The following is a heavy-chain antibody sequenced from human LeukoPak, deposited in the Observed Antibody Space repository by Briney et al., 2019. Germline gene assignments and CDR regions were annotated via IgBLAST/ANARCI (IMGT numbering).Heavy chain of an antibody. CDR1: GLTFSSYG. CDR2: ISYDGSNM. V-gene: IGHV3-30*18. J-gene: IGHJ4*02. D-gene: IGHD6-19*01. CDR3: AKGLSPEYSSGWYGIDY. Sequence: GGSLRLSCAASGLTFSSYGMHWVRQAPGKGLEWVAVISYDGSNMYYRDSVKGRFTISRDNSKNTLYLQMSSLRAEDTAVYYCAKGLSPEYSSGWYGIDYWGQGTLVTVSS.